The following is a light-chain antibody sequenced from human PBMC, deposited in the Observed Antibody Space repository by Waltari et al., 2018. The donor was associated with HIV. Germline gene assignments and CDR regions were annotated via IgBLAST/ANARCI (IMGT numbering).Light chain of an antibody. CDR2: HVS. CDR3: SSYMDYGTLV. V-gene: IGLV2-14*03. Sequence: QSDLTQPASVSGSPGQSVTISCTGTAAVIGGSNSVSWYQHHPGKAPQLIIFHVSNRLTGISSRFSGSKSGNTASLTISELQTEDEADFYCSSYMDYGTLVFGGGTKLTVL. J-gene: IGLJ3*02. CDR1: AAVIGGSNS.